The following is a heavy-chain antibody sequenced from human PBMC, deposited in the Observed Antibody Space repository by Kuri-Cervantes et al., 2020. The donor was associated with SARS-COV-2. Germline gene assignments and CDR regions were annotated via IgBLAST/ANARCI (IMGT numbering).Heavy chain of an antibody. J-gene: IGHJ4*02. D-gene: IGHD6-13*01. CDR1: DFTFSSYK. CDR3: ARVGSSSWYFDY. CDR2: ISASSNYI. V-gene: IGHV3-21*01. Sequence: GESLKISCAASDFTFSSYKMNWVRQAPGKGLEWVSSISASSNYIYYADSVKGRFTISRDNAKNSLYLRMNSLRAEDTAVYYCARVGSSSWYFDYWGQGTLVTVSS.